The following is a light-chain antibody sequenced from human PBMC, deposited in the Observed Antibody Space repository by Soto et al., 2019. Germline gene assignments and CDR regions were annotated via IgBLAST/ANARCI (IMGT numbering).Light chain of an antibody. CDR3: QQYNSYSPT. CDR1: QSVSSSY. V-gene: IGKV3-20*01. Sequence: EIVLTQSPGTLSLSPVERATLSCMASQSVSSSYLAWYQQKPGQAPRLLIYGASSRATGIPDRFSGSGSGTDFTLTISSLQPDDSATYYCQQYNSYSPTFGQGTKVDI. J-gene: IGKJ1*01. CDR2: GAS.